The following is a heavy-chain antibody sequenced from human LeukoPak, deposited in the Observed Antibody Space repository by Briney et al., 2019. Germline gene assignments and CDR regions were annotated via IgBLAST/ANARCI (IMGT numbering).Heavy chain of an antibody. J-gene: IGHJ3*01. D-gene: IGHD6-13*01. V-gene: IGHV4-59*08. Sequence: SETLSLTCTVSGGSISSYYWSWIRQPPGKGLEWIGYIYYSGSTNYNPSLKSRVTISVDTSKNQFSLKLSSVTAADTAVYYCARALQPGVYAFDLWGQGTMVTVSS. CDR3: ARALQPGVYAFDL. CDR2: IYYSGST. CDR1: GGSISSYY.